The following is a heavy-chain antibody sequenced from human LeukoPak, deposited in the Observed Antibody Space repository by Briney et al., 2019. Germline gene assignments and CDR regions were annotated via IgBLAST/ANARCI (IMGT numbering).Heavy chain of an antibody. CDR3: AKDLRGYCSSTSCWFYYYYYGMDV. Sequence: GGSLRLSCAASGFTFSSYGMHWVRQAPAKGLERVAVISYDGSNKNYADSVKGRFTISRDNSKNALYLQMNSLRAEDTAVYYCAKDLRGYCSSTSCWFYYYYYGMDVWGQGTTVTVSS. J-gene: IGHJ6*02. CDR1: GFTFSSYG. CDR2: ISYDGSNK. V-gene: IGHV3-30*18. D-gene: IGHD2-2*01.